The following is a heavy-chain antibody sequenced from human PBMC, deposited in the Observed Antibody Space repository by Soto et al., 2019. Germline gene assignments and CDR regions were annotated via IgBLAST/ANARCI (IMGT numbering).Heavy chain of an antibody. CDR2: INHSGST. V-gene: IGHV4-34*01. CDR1: GGSFSGYY. CDR3: AMFRYYDILTGYYNYYYYYGMDV. J-gene: IGHJ6*02. D-gene: IGHD3-9*01. Sequence: PSETLSLTCAVYGGSFSGYYWSWIRQPPGKGLESIGEINHSGSTNYNPSLKSRVTISVDTSKNQFSLKLSSVTAADTAVYYCAMFRYYDILTGYYNYYYYYGMDVWGQGTTVTVSS.